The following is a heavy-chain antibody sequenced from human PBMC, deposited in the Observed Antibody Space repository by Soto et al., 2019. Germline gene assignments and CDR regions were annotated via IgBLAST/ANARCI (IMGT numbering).Heavy chain of an antibody. CDR2: IWYDGSNK. Sequence: GGSLRLSCAASGFTFSSYGMHWVRQAPGKGLEWVAVIWYDGSNKYYADSVKGRFTISRDNSKNTLYLQMNSLRAEDTAVYYCARGSLDSSSWYYYFDYWGQGTLVTVSS. D-gene: IGHD6-13*01. J-gene: IGHJ4*02. CDR1: GFTFSSYG. CDR3: ARGSLDSSSWYYYFDY. V-gene: IGHV3-33*01.